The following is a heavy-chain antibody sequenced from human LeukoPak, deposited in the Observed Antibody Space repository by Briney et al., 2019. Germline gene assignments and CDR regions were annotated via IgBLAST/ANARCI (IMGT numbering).Heavy chain of an antibody. CDR2: ISDFGTT. Sequence: SETLSLTCSVSGDFTTSRSSYWGWLRQPPGKGLEWIGSISDFGTTYYSPSLKRRVTVSLDTSKQQFSVRLKSVTAADTAVYFCAREPRGYTSGSYWFESWGQGILVSVSS. V-gene: IGHV4-39*07. CDR1: GDFTTSRSSY. D-gene: IGHD5-18*01. CDR3: AREPRGYTSGSYWFES. J-gene: IGHJ5*01.